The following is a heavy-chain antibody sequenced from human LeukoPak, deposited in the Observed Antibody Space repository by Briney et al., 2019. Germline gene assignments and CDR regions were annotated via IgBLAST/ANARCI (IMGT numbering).Heavy chain of an antibody. V-gene: IGHV1-18*01. CDR2: ISAYNGNT. D-gene: IGHD3-9*01. CDR1: GYTFTSYG. J-gene: IGHJ6*02. Sequence: GASVKVSCKASGYTFTSYGISWVRQAPGQGLEWMGWISAYNGNTNYAQKLQGRVTMTTDTSTSTAYMELRSLRSDDTAVYYCERGPYFDSKGFYYYYYGMDVWGQGTTVTISS. CDR3: ERGPYFDSKGFYYYYYGMDV.